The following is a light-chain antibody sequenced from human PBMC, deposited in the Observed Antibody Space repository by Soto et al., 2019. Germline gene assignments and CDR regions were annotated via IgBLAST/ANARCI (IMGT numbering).Light chain of an antibody. CDR3: DKYGRSGE. Sequence: EIVLTQSPRTLSLSPGERATLSCRARQSVSNNYVAWYQQKPGQAPRLLIYGASNRATGIPERFSGSGYGTDFTLTLSRVEPEDFAVYSCDKYGRSGEFGHGTKA. CDR1: QSVSNNY. J-gene: IGKJ1*01. V-gene: IGKV3-20*01. CDR2: GAS.